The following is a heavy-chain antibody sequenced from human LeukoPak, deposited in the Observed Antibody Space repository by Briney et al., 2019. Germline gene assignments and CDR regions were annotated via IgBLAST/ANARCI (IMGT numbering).Heavy chain of an antibody. Sequence: SETLSLTCTVSGGSISSGGYYWSWIRQPPGKGLEWVGYIYYGGSTYYNPSLKSRVTISVDTSKNQFSLKLSSVTAADTAVYYCARVSCSGGSCYFGYWGQGTLVTVSS. J-gene: IGHJ4*02. V-gene: IGHV4-31*03. D-gene: IGHD2-15*01. CDR1: GGSISSGGYY. CDR2: IYYGGST. CDR3: ARVSCSGGSCYFGY.